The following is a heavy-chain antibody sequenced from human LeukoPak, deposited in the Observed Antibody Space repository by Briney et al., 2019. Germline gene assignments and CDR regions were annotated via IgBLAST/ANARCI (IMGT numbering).Heavy chain of an antibody. V-gene: IGHV1-18*01. J-gene: IGHJ4*02. Sequence: GASVKVSCKASGYTFTSYGISWVRQAPGQGLEWMGWISAYNGNTNYAQKLQGRVTMTTDTSTSTAYMELRSLRSDDTAVYYCARVAGSHGLRFFKRLLSGRSYFDYWGQGTLVTVSS. D-gene: IGHD3-3*01. CDR2: ISAYNGNT. CDR1: GYTFTSYG. CDR3: ARVAGSHGLRFFKRLLSGRSYFDY.